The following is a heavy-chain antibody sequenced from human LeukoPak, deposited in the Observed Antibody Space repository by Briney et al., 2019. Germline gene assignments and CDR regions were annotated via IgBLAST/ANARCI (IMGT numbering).Heavy chain of an antibody. CDR2: ISGSGRST. Sequence: GGSLGLSCAASGLTFSSYAMGWVRQAPGKGLEWVSAISGSGRSTYYTDSVRGRFTISRDNSKNTLYLQMNSLRAEDTAVYFCAKGRGTRVYNWFDTWGQGILVTVSS. CDR1: GLTFSSYA. CDR3: AKGRGTRVYNWFDT. V-gene: IGHV3-23*01. D-gene: IGHD1-26*01. J-gene: IGHJ5*02.